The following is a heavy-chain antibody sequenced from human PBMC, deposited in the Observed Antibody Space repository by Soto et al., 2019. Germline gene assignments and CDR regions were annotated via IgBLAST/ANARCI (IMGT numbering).Heavy chain of an antibody. CDR3: AKLTPYYDYVWGSYRPLPFDY. Sequence: SETLSLTCTVSGGSISSSIYYWGWIRQPPGKGLEWIGSIYYSGSTYYNPSLKSRVTISVDTSKNQFSLKLSSVTAADTAVYYCAKLTPYYDYVWGSYRPLPFDYWGQGTLVT. CDR1: GGSISSSIYY. CDR2: IYYSGST. V-gene: IGHV4-39*01. J-gene: IGHJ4*02. D-gene: IGHD3-16*02.